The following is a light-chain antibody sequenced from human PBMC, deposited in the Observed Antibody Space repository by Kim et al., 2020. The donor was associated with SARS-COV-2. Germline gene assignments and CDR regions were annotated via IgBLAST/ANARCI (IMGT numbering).Light chain of an antibody. CDR3: CSYAGSSTWV. CDR1: SSDVGTYNL. V-gene: IGLV2-23*02. J-gene: IGLJ3*02. CDR2: DVT. Sequence: QSALTQPASVSGSPGQSITISCTGASSDVGTYNLVSWYQHHPGKAPRVMIYDVTERPSGVSNRFSGSKSGNTASLTISGLQAEDEAVYYCCSYAGSSTWVFGGGTKVTVL.